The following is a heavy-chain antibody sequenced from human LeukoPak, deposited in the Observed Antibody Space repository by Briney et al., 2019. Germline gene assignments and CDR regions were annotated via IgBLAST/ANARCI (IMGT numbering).Heavy chain of an antibody. CDR1: GYTFTGYY. CDR2: INPNSGGT. J-gene: IGHJ4*02. CDR3: AREAEATESFDY. Sequence: ASVKVSCKASGYTFTGYYMHWVRQAPGQGLEWMGWINPNSGGTNYAQKFQGRVTMTRDTSISTACMELSRLRSDDTAVYYCAREAEATESFDYWGQGTLVTVSS. D-gene: IGHD1-14*01. V-gene: IGHV1-2*02.